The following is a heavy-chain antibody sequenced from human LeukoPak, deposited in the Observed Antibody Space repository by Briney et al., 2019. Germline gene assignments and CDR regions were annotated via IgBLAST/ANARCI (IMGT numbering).Heavy chain of an antibody. V-gene: IGHV7-4-1*02. Sequence: ASVKVSCKASGYTFTSYSINWVRQAPGQGLEWMGWINTNTGNPTYAQGFTGHFVFSLDTSVSAAYLEISSLKAEDTAVYFCARVTGDYVFDSWGQGTLVTVSS. CDR1: GYTFTSYS. CDR2: INTNTGNP. D-gene: IGHD4-17*01. J-gene: IGHJ4*02. CDR3: ARVTGDYVFDS.